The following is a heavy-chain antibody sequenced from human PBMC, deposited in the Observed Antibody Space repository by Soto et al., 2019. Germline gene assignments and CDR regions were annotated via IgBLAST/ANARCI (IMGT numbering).Heavy chain of an antibody. CDR1: GGSFSGYY. CDR3: ARERIAAAGNNWFDP. Sequence: SETLSLTCAVYGGSFSGYYWSWIRQPPGKGLEWIGEINHSGSTNYNPSLKSRVTISVDTSKNQFSLKLSSVTAADTAVYYCARERIAAAGNNWFDPWGQGTLVTVSS. V-gene: IGHV4-34*01. D-gene: IGHD6-13*01. J-gene: IGHJ5*02. CDR2: INHSGST.